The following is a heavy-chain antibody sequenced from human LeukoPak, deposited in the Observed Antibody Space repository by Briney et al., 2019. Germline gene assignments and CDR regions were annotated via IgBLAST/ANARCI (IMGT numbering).Heavy chain of an antibody. CDR1: GGTFSSYA. Sequence: SVKVSCKASGGTFSSYAISWVRQAPGQGLEWMGGIIPIFGTANYAQKFQGRVTITADESTSTAYMELSSLRSEDTAVYYCARSKTRIAARQYYFDYWGQGTLVTVSS. CDR2: IIPIFGTA. V-gene: IGHV1-69*01. J-gene: IGHJ4*02. CDR3: ARSKTRIAARQYYFDY. D-gene: IGHD6-6*01.